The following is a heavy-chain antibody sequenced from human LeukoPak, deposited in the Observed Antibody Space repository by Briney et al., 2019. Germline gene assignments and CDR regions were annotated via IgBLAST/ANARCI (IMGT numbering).Heavy chain of an antibody. J-gene: IGHJ4*02. CDR2: IKQDGSEK. D-gene: IGHD3-10*01. V-gene: IGHV3-7*01. CDR3: ARPMVRGVISAYFDY. Sequence: PGGSLRLSCAASGFTFSSYWMSWVRQAPGKGLEWVANIKQDGSEKYYVDSVKGRFTIPRDNAKNSLYLQMNSLRAEDTAVYYCARPMVRGVISAYFDYWGQGTLVTVSS. CDR1: GFTFSSYW.